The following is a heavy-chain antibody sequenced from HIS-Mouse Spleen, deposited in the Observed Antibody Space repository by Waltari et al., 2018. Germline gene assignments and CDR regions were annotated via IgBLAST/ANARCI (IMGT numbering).Heavy chain of an antibody. CDR1: GGSISSGGYY. CDR3: ARGGHCTNGVCYTAFDI. V-gene: IGHV4-31*03. J-gene: IGHJ3*02. D-gene: IGHD2-8*01. CDR2: IYYSGST. Sequence: QVQLQGSGPGLVKPSQTLSLTCTVSGGSISSGGYYWSWIRKHPGKGLEWIGYIYYSGSTYYNPSLKSRVTISVDTSKNQFSLKLSSVTAADTAVYYCARGGHCTNGVCYTAFDIWGQGTMVTVSS.